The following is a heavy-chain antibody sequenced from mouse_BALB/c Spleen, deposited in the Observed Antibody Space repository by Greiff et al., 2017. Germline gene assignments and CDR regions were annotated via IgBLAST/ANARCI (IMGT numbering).Heavy chain of an antibody. CDR2: ISSGGSYT. V-gene: IGHV5-6*01. CDR3: ARQVLRPYYFDY. D-gene: IGHD1-2*01. CDR1: GFTFSSYG. Sequence: EVMLVESGGDLVKPGGSLKLSCAASGFTFSSYGMSWVRQTPDKRLEWVATISSGGSYTYYPDSVKGRFTISRDNAKNTLYLQMSSLKSEDTAMYYCARQVLRPYYFDYWGQGTTLTVSS. J-gene: IGHJ2*01.